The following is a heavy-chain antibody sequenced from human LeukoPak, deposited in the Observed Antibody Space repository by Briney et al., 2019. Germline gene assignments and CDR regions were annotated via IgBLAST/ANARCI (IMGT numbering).Heavy chain of an antibody. D-gene: IGHD3-3*01. V-gene: IGHV1-69*13. CDR1: GYTFTSYG. CDR2: IIPIFGTA. Sequence: ASVKVSXKASGYTFTSYGISWVRQAPGQGLEWMGGIIPIFGTANYAQKFQGRVTITADESTSTAYMELSSLRSEDTAVYYCARTYYDFWSGHYYYMDVWGKGTTVTVSS. J-gene: IGHJ6*03. CDR3: ARTYYDFWSGHYYYMDV.